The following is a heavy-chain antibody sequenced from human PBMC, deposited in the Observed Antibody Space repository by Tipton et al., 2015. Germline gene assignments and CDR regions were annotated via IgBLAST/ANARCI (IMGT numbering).Heavy chain of an antibody. CDR3: ARRRVEVAGAGFDS. Sequence: TLSLTCTVPGGSVGSSRHYWGWIRQPPGKGLEWIGTIYFSGRTYYNPSLESQVNISIDASSNQFSLRLSSVTAADTAVYSCARRRVEVAGAGFDSWGQGTLVTVSS. CDR1: GGSVGSSRHY. J-gene: IGHJ4*02. V-gene: IGHV4-39*01. CDR2: IYFSGRT. D-gene: IGHD5-24*01.